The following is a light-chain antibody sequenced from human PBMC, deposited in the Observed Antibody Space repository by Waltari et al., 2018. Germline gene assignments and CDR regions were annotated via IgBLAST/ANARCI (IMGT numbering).Light chain of an antibody. CDR1: QDIGKK. CDR3: QQASSYPLT. J-gene: IGKJ4*01. Sequence: DIQMTQSPPSLSASVGGTVTITCQASQDIGKKLNWYQQKPGKAPKLLIYRASNLQSGIPSRFSGSGSGTDFTLTISSLQPEDFVTYSCQQASSYPLTFGGGTKVEIK. CDR2: RAS. V-gene: IGKV1-39*01.